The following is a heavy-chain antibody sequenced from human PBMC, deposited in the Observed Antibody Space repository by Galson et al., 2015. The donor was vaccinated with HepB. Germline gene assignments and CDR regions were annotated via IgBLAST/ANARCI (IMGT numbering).Heavy chain of an antibody. V-gene: IGHV3-48*02. CDR3: ARSTNVLRFLEWSTRARGYYGMDV. CDR2: ISSSSSTI. J-gene: IGHJ6*02. D-gene: IGHD3-3*01. CDR1: GFTFSSYS. Sequence: SLRLSCAASGFTFSSYSMNWVRQAPGKGLEWVSYISSSSSTIYYADSVKGRFTISRDNAKNSLYLQMNSLRDEDTAVYYCARSTNVLRFLEWSTRARGYYGMDVWGQGTTVTVSS.